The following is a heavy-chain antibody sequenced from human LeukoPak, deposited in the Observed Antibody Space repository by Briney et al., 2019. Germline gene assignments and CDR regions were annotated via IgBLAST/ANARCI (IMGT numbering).Heavy chain of an antibody. CDR1: GFTFSSYA. Sequence: TGGSLRLSCAASGFTFSSYAMSWVRQAPGKGLEWVSGISGSGGSTYYADSVKGRFTISRDNSKNTLYLQMNSLRAEDTAVYYCARVGSPTVVSRLNWFDTWGQGTLVTVSS. CDR3: ARVGSPTVVSRLNWFDT. V-gene: IGHV3-23*01. J-gene: IGHJ5*02. CDR2: ISGSGGST. D-gene: IGHD4-23*01.